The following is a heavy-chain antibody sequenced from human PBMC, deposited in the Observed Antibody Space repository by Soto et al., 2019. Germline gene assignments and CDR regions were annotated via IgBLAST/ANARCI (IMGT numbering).Heavy chain of an antibody. CDR2: ISSSGKTI. J-gene: IGHJ4*02. CDR1: GFMFNHYS. Sequence: GGSLILSCEASGFMFNHYSMNWVRQAPGKGLEWVSFISSSGKTIYYADSVRGRFTISRDNAKNSLYLQMNSLRAEDTAIYYCVKLFAFWGQGALVTVSS. CDR3: VKLFAF. V-gene: IGHV3-48*01.